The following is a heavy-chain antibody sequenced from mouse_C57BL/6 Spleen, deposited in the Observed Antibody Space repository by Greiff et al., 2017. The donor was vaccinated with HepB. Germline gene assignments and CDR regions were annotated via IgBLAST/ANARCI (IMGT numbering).Heavy chain of an antibody. CDR1: GYAFSSYW. D-gene: IGHD2-1*01. V-gene: IGHV1-80*01. J-gene: IGHJ3*01. Sequence: QVQLQQSGAELVKPGASVKISCKASGYAFSSYWMNWVKQRPGKGLEWIGQIYPGDGDTNYNGKFKGKATLTADKSSSTAYMQLSSLTSEDSAVYCCAREWIYYGNYGGFAYWGQGTLVTVAA. CDR2: IYPGDGDT. CDR3: AREWIYYGNYGGFAY.